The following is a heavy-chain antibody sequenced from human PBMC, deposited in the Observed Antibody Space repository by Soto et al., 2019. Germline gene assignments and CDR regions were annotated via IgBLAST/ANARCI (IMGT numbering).Heavy chain of an antibody. CDR1: GFSFSTYP. Sequence: GGSLRLSCAASGFSFSTYPMTWVRQAPGKRLEGVSSISGSGGDTYYIDSVKGRFTISRDNSKNTVYLQMNSLRAEDTAVYYCAKILSTVTTYYYGMDVWGQGTTVTVSS. V-gene: IGHV3-23*01. J-gene: IGHJ6*02. CDR3: AKILSTVTTYYYGMDV. D-gene: IGHD4-17*01. CDR2: ISGSGGDT.